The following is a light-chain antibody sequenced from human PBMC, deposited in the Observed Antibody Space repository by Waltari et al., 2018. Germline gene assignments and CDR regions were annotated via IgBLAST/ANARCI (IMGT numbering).Light chain of an antibody. J-gene: IGLJ3*02. CDR1: SSDVGGYHY. CDR3: SSFTRTNSWV. V-gene: IGLV2-14*03. CDR2: DVN. Sequence: HSALAQPASGSGSPGQSITISCTGTSSDVGGYHYVSWYQQHPGKAPRLMIYDVNNRPSGVSNRFSGSKSGNTASLTISGLQAEDEADYYCSSFTRTNSWVFGGGTKLTVL.